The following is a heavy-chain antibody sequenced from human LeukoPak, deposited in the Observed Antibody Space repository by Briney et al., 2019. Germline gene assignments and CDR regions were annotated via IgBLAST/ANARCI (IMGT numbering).Heavy chain of an antibody. V-gene: IGHV4-61*02. J-gene: IGHJ5*02. CDR3: ARGVGSSSSNWFDP. CDR2: VYSSGNT. Sequence: SETLSLSCTVSGDSISSGTYYWSWIRQPAGKGLEWIGRVYSSGNTNYNPPLKSRVPISIHTSKNQFSLKLSSVTAADTAAYYCARGVGSSSSNWFDPWGQGTLVTVSS. CDR1: GDSISSGTYY. D-gene: IGHD6-6*01.